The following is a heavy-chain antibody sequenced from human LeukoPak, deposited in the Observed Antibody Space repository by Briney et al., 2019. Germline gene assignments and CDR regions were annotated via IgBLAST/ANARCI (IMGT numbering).Heavy chain of an antibody. CDR3: SRDLTPECSKSGHCHEGDY. CDR2: ISDSGTTI. Sequence: QSGGSLRLSCAASGFTFSDSEMNWVRQAPGKGLEWISHISDSGTTIYYADSVKGRFTISRDNAKNSLYLEMNSLAVEDTAVYYCSRDLTPECSKSGHCHEGDYWGQGTLVTVSS. J-gene: IGHJ4*02. V-gene: IGHV3-48*03. CDR1: GFTFSDSE. D-gene: IGHD2/OR15-2a*01.